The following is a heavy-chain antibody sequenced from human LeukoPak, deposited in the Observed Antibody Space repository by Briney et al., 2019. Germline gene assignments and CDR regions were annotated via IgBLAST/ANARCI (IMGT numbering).Heavy chain of an antibody. V-gene: IGHV4-34*01. CDR2: INHSGST. Sequence: PSETLSLTCAVYGGSFSGYYWSWIRQPPGKGLEWIGEINHSGSTNYNPSLKSRVTISVDTSKNQFSLKLSSVTAADTAVYYCARGAKSITIFGVVISQGVSLRDRRVFDYWGQGTLVTVSS. CDR3: ARGAKSITIFGVVISQGVSLRDRRVFDY. D-gene: IGHD3-3*01. J-gene: IGHJ4*02. CDR1: GGSFSGYY.